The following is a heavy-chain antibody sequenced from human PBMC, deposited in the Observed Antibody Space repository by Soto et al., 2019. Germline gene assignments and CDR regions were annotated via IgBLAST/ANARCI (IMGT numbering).Heavy chain of an antibody. Sequence: RSQTLSLTCALSGDSVSSYSAAWNWIRQSPSGGLEWLGRTYYRSRFFSDYAESVKSRIIINPDTSKNQFSLQLKSVTPEDTAVYYCVRDRYSSSGWFDPWGQGTPVTVPQ. CDR2: TYYRSRFFS. CDR3: VRDRYSSSGWFDP. V-gene: IGHV6-1*01. CDR1: GDSVSSYSAA. D-gene: IGHD3-10*01. J-gene: IGHJ5*02.